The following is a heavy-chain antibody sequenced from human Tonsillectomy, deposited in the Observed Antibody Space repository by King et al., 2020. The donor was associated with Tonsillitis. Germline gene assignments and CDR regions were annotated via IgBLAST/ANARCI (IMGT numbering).Heavy chain of an antibody. J-gene: IGHJ6*02. CDR2: ISYDGSNK. CDR3: ARDGVGEYSYGPYYHGMAV. V-gene: IGHV3-30-3*01. D-gene: IGHD5-18*01. Sequence: VQLVESGGGVVQPGRSLRLSCAASGFTFSNSAMHWVRQAPGKGLEWVAVISYDGSNKYHADAVKGRLTISRDNSKNTLYLQMNSLRAEDTAVYYCARDGVGEYSYGPYYHGMAVWGQGTTVPVPS. CDR1: GFTFSNSA.